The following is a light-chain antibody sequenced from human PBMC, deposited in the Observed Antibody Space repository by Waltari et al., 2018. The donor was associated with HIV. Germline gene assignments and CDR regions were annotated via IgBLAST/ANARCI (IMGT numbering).Light chain of an antibody. CDR2: RNN. CDR1: SSNIGSNY. Sequence: QSVLTQPPSASGTPGQRVTISCSGSSSNIGSNYVYWYQQLPGTAPKLLIYRNNQRPSGVPDRFSGSKSGTSSSLAIRGLRSEDEAEYDWAAWDDSLSGWVFGGGTKLTVL. CDR3: AAWDDSLSGWV. J-gene: IGLJ3*02. V-gene: IGLV1-47*01.